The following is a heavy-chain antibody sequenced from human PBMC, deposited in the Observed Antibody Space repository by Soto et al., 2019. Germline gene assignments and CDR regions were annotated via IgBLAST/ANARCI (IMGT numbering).Heavy chain of an antibody. Sequence: GGSLRLSCAASGFTFSSYGMHWVRQAPGKGLEWVAVIWYDGSNKYYADSVKGRFTISRDNSKNTLYLQMNSLRAEDTAVYYCARDHRNYDFWSGYYFPRMFNYWGQGTLVTVSS. CDR3: ARDHRNYDFWSGYYFPRMFNY. CDR2: IWYDGSNK. V-gene: IGHV3-33*01. J-gene: IGHJ4*02. CDR1: GFTFSSYG. D-gene: IGHD3-3*01.